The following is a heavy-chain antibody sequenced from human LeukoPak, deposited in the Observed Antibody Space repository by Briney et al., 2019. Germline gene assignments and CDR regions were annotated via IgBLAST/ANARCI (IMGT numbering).Heavy chain of an antibody. D-gene: IGHD2-2*01. Sequence: GASLKISCKGSGYTFTNYYIGWVRQPPGKGLEWMGIISPGDSDARYSPSFQGQVTISADKSISTAYLRWSSLKASDTAMYHCARRYCSSTSCNPYFFDYWGQGTLVTVSS. CDR2: ISPGDSDA. J-gene: IGHJ4*02. V-gene: IGHV5-51*01. CDR3: ARRYCSSTSCNPYFFDY. CDR1: GYTFTNYY.